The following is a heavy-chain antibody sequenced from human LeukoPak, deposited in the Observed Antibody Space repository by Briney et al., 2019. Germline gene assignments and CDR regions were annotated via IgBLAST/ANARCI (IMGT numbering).Heavy chain of an antibody. CDR1: GYTFTGYY. CDR2: MNPNSGNT. Sequence: ASVKVSCKASGYTFTGYYMHWVRQATGQGLEWMGWMNPNSGNTGYAQKFQGRVTMTRNTSISTAYMELSSLRSEDTAVYYCARVQVAFDIWGQGTMVTVSS. CDR3: ARVQVAFDI. V-gene: IGHV1-8*02. J-gene: IGHJ3*02.